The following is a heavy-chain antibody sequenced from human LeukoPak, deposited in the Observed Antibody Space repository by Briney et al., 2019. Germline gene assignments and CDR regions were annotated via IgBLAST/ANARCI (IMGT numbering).Heavy chain of an antibody. D-gene: IGHD5-18*01. CDR3: ARDISYGYENYYYYGMDV. V-gene: IGHV1-69*13. CDR2: IIPIVGTA. J-gene: IGHJ6*02. Sequence: GASVKVSCTASGGTLSSYAISWVRQAPGQGLEWMGGIIPIVGTANYAQKFQGRVTITADESTSTAYMELSSLRSEDTAVYYCARDISYGYENYYYYGMDVWGQGTTVTVSS. CDR1: GGTLSSYA.